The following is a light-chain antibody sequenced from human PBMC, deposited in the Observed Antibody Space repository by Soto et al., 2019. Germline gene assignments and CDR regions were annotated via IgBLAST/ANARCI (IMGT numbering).Light chain of an antibody. J-gene: IGKJ5*01. Sequence: IVLTQSPGTLSLSPGERATLSCRASQSVSSSYLAWYQQQPGQAPRLLIYDASNRATGIPARFSGSGSGTDFTLTINSLEPEDFAVYYCQQRSNWPSITFGQGTRLEIK. CDR2: DAS. CDR1: QSVSSSY. CDR3: QQRSNWPSIT. V-gene: IGKV3-11*01.